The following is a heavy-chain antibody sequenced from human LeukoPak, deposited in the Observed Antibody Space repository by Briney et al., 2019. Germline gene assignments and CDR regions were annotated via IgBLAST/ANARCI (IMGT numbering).Heavy chain of an antibody. D-gene: IGHD1-26*01. CDR1: GGTFSSYA. J-gene: IGHJ4*02. Sequence: SVKVSCKASGGTFSSYAISWVRQAPGQGLEWMGGIIPIFGAANYAQKFQGRVTITADESTSTAYMELSSLRSEDTAVYYCARRSGSYLSFLYWGQGTLVTVSS. V-gene: IGHV1-69*13. CDR3: ARRSGSYLSFLY. CDR2: IIPIFGAA.